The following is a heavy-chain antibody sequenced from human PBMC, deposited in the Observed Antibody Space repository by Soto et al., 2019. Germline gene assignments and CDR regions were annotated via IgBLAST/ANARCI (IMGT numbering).Heavy chain of an antibody. CDR3: ARHEGDYYDY. CDR2: IYYSGST. V-gene: IGHV4-39*01. CDR1: GGSISSSSYY. J-gene: IGHJ4*02. Sequence: SETLSLTCTVSGGSISSSSYYWGWIRQPPGKGLEWIGSIYYSGSTYYNPSLKSRVTISVDTSKNQFSLKLSSVTAANTAVYYCARHEGDYYDYWGQGTLVTVSS.